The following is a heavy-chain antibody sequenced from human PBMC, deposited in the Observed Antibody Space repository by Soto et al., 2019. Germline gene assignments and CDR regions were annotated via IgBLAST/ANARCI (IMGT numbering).Heavy chain of an antibody. V-gene: IGHV3-15*07. D-gene: IGHD2-21*01. Sequence: EVQLVESGGGLVKPGGSLRLSCAASGFIFSNVWINWVRQAPGKGLEWVGHIKSKTDSGTTDYAAHVKGRFTISRDDSNHTLYLPMNNLKTEASAVYYCATDILDYWGPGTLVTVYS. CDR2: IKSKTDSGTT. CDR3: ATDILDY. J-gene: IGHJ4*01. CDR1: GFIFSNVW.